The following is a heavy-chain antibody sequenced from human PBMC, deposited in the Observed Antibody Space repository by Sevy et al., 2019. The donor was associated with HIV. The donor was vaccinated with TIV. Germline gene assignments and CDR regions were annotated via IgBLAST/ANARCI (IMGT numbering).Heavy chain of an antibody. D-gene: IGHD3-22*01. J-gene: IGHJ6*02. CDR2: ISHDGSDH. CDR1: GFRFSNYA. Sequence: GGSLRLSCSASGFRFSNYAVHWVRQAPGKGLEWVARISHDGSDHYYADSVKGRFSISRENSKNTLYLQMNSLRRGDTAVYYCAKDGRGYDDDTRDYYDTSDYYQNGGMDVWGQGTTVTVSS. CDR3: AKDGRGYDDDTRDYYDTSDYYQNGGMDV. V-gene: IGHV3-30*18.